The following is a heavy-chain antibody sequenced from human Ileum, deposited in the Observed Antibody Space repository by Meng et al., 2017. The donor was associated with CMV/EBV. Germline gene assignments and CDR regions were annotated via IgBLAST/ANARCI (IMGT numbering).Heavy chain of an antibody. CDR3: ARGSDSMIDWAHWFDP. D-gene: IGHD3-22*01. CDR1: SISSGGSY. J-gene: IGHJ5*02. Sequence: SISSGGSYWSWIRQHPGKGLEWIGYIYYSGSTYYNPSLKSRVTISVDTSKNQFSLKLSSVTAADTAVYYCARGSDSMIDWAHWFDPWGQGTLVTVSS. V-gene: IGHV4-31*02. CDR2: IYYSGST.